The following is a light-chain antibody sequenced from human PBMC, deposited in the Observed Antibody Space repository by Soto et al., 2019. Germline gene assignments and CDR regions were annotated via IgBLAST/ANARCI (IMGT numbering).Light chain of an antibody. Sequence: DIQMTQSPSSLSASVGDRVTITCRASQNINNFLYWYQQKPGKAPKLLIYAASSLESGVPSRFSGSGSGTEVTLTISSLQPEDFSTCDCEQSYHTRWTLGQGTKVDIK. CDR3: EQSYHTRWT. J-gene: IGKJ1*01. V-gene: IGKV1-39*01. CDR2: AAS. CDR1: QNINNF.